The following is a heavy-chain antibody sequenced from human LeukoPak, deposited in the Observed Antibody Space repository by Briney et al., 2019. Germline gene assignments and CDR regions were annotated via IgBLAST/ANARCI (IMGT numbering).Heavy chain of an antibody. D-gene: IGHD5-18*01. CDR2: ISGSGGST. CDR3: AKGFGYSYDYGIDY. Sequence: GGSLRLSCAASGSTFSSYAMSWVRQAPGKGLEWVSAISGSGGSTYYADSVKGRFTISRDNSKNTLYLQMNSLRAEDTAVYYCAKGFGYSYDYGIDYWGQGTLVTVSS. V-gene: IGHV3-23*01. CDR1: GSTFSSYA. J-gene: IGHJ4*02.